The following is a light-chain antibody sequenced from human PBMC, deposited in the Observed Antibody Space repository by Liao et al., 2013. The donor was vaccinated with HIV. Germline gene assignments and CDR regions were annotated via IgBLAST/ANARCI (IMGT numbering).Light chain of an antibody. CDR1: NIGSNS. Sequence: SYVLTQPPSVSVAPGKTATITCGGNNIGSNSVHWYQQKPGQAPVLVIYYDNDRPSGIPERFSGSNSGNTATLTISGTQPMDEADYYCQVWDHSSDQGVFGGGTKLTVL. J-gene: IGLJ3*02. V-gene: IGLV3-21*04. CDR2: YDN. CDR3: QVWDHSSDQGV.